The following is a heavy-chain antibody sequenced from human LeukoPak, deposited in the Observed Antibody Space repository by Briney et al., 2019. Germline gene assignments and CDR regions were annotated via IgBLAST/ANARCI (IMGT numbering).Heavy chain of an antibody. V-gene: IGHV3-66*01. CDR1: GFTVSDNY. CDR2: IYSGGST. D-gene: IGHD1-26*01. J-gene: IGHJ3*02. Sequence: GGSLRLSCAASGFTVSDNYMSWVRQAPGKGLEWVSVIYSGGSTYYADSVKGRFTISRDNSKNTLYLQMNSLRAEDTAVYYCAREPWELRRGDAFDIWGQGTMVTVSS. CDR3: AREPWELRRGDAFDI.